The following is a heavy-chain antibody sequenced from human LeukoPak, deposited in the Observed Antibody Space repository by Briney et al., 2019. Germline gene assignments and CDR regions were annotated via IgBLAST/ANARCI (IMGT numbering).Heavy chain of an antibody. CDR1: GFTFSSYA. V-gene: IGHV3-64D*06. D-gene: IGHD5-18*01. Sequence: GGSLRLSCSASGFTFSSYAMHWVRQAPGKGLEYVSAISSNGGSTYYADSVKGRFAISRDNSKNTLYLQMSSLRAEDTAVYYCVKEGAAMVMGFDYWGQGTLVTVSS. CDR2: ISSNGGST. J-gene: IGHJ4*02. CDR3: VKEGAAMVMGFDY.